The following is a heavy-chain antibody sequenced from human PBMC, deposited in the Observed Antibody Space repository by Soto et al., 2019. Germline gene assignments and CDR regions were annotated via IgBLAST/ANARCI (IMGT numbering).Heavy chain of an antibody. D-gene: IGHD3-22*01. CDR3: ERHSIWLLLSDY. J-gene: IGHJ4*02. Sequence: SQTLSLTSNVSGGSISNGNYYWGWIRQPTGKGLEWIGSIYYTGNTYYNPSFKSRVTISVDTSKNQFSLKLDSVTAADTAVYFCERHSIWLLLSDYWGQGSLVT. V-gene: IGHV4-39*01. CDR2: IYYTGNT. CDR1: GGSISNGNYY.